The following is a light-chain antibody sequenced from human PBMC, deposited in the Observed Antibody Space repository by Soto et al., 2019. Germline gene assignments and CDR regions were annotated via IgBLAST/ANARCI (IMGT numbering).Light chain of an antibody. CDR3: QQYNSYSGT. CDR1: QSISSW. J-gene: IGKJ1*01. Sequence: DIQMTQSRSSLSASVGDRVTITCRASQSISSWLALYQQKPGKAPKLLIYDASSLESGAPSRFSGSGSGTEFTLTISSLQPDDFATYYCQQYNSYSGTFGQGTKVDIK. CDR2: DAS. V-gene: IGKV1-5*01.